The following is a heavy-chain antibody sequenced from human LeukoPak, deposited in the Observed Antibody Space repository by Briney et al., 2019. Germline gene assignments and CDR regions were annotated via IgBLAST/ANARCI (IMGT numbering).Heavy chain of an antibody. J-gene: IGHJ4*02. CDR2: ISGSGGST. V-gene: IGHV3-23*01. D-gene: IGHD6-13*01. Sequence: HPGGSLRLSCAASGFTFSSYAMSWVRQAPGKGLEWVSAISGSGGSTYYADSVKGRFTISRDNSKNTLYLQMNSLRAEDTAVYYCAKKAGGGGIAAAGNFDYWGQGTLVTVSS. CDR1: GFTFSSYA. CDR3: AKKAGGGGIAAAGNFDY.